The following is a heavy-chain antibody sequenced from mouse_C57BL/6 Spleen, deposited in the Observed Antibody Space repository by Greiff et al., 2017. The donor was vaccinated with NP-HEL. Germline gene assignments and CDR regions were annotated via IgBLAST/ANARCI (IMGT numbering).Heavy chain of an antibody. CDR3: ARDGELGSFDY. V-gene: IGHV3-6*01. D-gene: IGHD4-1*01. Sequence: ESGPGLVKPSQSLSLTCSVTGYSITSGYYWNWIRQFPGNKLEWMGYISYDGSNNYNPSLKNRISITRDTSKNQFFLKLNSVTTEDTATYYCARDGELGSFDYWGQGTTLTVSS. J-gene: IGHJ2*01. CDR1: GYSITSGYY. CDR2: ISYDGSN.